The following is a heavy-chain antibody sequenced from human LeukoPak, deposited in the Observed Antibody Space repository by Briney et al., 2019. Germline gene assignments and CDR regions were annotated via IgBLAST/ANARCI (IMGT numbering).Heavy chain of an antibody. D-gene: IGHD3-3*01. V-gene: IGHV5-51*01. J-gene: IGHJ4*02. CDR3: ASAVTIFGVELDY. CDR1: GYSFTTYW. CDR2: IYPGDSDT. Sequence: GESLKISCKGSGYSFTTYWIGWVRQMPGKGLEWMGIIYPGDSDTRYSPSFQGQVTISVDKSISTAYLQWSSLKTSDTAMYYCASAVTIFGVELDYWGQGTLVTVSS.